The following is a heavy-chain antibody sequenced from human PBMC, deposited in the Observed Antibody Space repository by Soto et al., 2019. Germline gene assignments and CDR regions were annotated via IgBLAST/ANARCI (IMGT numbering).Heavy chain of an antibody. CDR3: VRQGNNYDGSGFFDY. V-gene: IGHV4-39*01. CDR1: GGSISSSSYY. J-gene: IGHJ4*02. D-gene: IGHD3-22*01. CDR2: IYLSGST. Sequence: SETLSLTCTVSGGSISSSSYYWGWIRQPPGRGLQWIGNIYLSGSTYYNPSLKSRVTVSVDTSKNEFSLKLGSVTAADTAVYYCVRQGNNYDGSGFFDYWGQGALVTV.